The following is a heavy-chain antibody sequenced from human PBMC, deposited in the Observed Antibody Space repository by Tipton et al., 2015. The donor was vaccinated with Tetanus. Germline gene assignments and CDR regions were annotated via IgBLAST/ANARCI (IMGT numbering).Heavy chain of an antibody. J-gene: IGHJ4*02. D-gene: IGHD5-18*01. V-gene: IGHV4-61*08. CDR1: GGSISSGGYF. CDR2: IYSSGST. Sequence: TLSLTCSVSGGSISSGGYFWSWIRQAPGKGLEWIGYIYSSGSTNYNPSLKSRVTMSVDTARNQISLKLTSVSAADTAVYYCARAAIQLFDQWGQGIPVIVSS. CDR3: ARAAIQLFDQ.